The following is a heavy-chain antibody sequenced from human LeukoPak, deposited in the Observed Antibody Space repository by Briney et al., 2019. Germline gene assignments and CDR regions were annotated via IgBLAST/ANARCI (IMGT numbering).Heavy chain of an antibody. Sequence: SETLSPTCTVSGGSISSHYWSWIRQPPGKGLEWIGYIYYSGSTNYNPSLKSRVTISVDTSKNQFSLKLSSVTAADTAVYYCARTYRIAAAGLFDYWGQGTLVTVSS. J-gene: IGHJ4*02. CDR2: IYYSGST. V-gene: IGHV4-59*11. D-gene: IGHD6-13*01. CDR1: GGSISSHY. CDR3: ARTYRIAAAGLFDY.